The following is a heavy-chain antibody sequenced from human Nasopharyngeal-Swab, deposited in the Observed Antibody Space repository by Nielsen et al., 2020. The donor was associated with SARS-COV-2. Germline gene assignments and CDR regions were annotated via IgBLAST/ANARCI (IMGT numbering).Heavy chain of an antibody. Sequence: GGSLRLSCAASGFTFSSYGMHWVRQAPGKGLEWVAFIRYDGSNKYYADSVKGRFTISRDNSKNTLYLQMNSLRAEDTAVYYCAKDNRYSSSWYYYMDVCGKGTTVTVSS. CDR2: IRYDGSNK. J-gene: IGHJ6*03. V-gene: IGHV3-30*02. CDR1: GFTFSSYG. CDR3: AKDNRYSSSWYYYMDV. D-gene: IGHD6-13*01.